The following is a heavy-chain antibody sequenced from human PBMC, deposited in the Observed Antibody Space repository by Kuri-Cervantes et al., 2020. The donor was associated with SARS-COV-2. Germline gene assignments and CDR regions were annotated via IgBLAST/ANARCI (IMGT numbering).Heavy chain of an antibody. Sequence: GESLKISCAASGFTFSSYSMSWVRQAPGKGLEWVSYISSSSSTIYYADSVKGRFTISRDNAKNSLYLQMNSLRAEDTAVYYCARDLSSGLWAFDYWGQGTLVTVSS. J-gene: IGHJ4*02. CDR3: ARDLSSGLWAFDY. V-gene: IGHV3-48*01. D-gene: IGHD5-18*01. CDR1: GFTFSSYS. CDR2: ISSSSSTI.